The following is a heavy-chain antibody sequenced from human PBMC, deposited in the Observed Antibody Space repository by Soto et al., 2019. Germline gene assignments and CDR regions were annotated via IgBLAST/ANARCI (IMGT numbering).Heavy chain of an antibody. CDR3: ARGRYSSGWYYYYGMDV. V-gene: IGHV1-2*04. Sequence: ASVKVSCKASGYTFTGYYMHWVRQAPGQGLEWMGWINPNSGGTNYAQKFQGWVTMTRDTSISTAYMELSRLRSDDTAVYYCARGRYSSGWYYYYGMDVRGQGTTVTVSS. J-gene: IGHJ6*02. CDR2: INPNSGGT. CDR1: GYTFTGYY. D-gene: IGHD6-19*01.